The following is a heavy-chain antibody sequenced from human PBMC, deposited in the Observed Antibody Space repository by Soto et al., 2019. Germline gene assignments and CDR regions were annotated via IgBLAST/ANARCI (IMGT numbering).Heavy chain of an antibody. Sequence: ASVKVSCKASGYTFTSYDINWVRQATGQGLEWMGWMSANSGNTNYAQKLQGRVTMTTDTSTSTAYMELRSLRSDDTAVYYCARYVVKYSTWFDPWGQGTLVTVSS. J-gene: IGHJ5*02. CDR1: GYTFTSYD. V-gene: IGHV1-18*01. CDR3: ARYVVKYSTWFDP. D-gene: IGHD6-13*01. CDR2: MSANSGNT.